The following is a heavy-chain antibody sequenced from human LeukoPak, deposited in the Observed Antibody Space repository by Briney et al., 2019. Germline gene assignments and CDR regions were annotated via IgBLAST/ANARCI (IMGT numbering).Heavy chain of an antibody. CDR2: IYTSGST. CDR1: GGSISSGSYY. V-gene: IGHV4-61*02. J-gene: IGHJ6*02. Sequence: SQTLSLTCTVSGGSISSGSYYWSWIRQPAGKGLEWIGRIYTSGSTNYNPSLKSRVTISVDTSKNQFSLKLSSVTAADTAVYYCARGWNCSGGSCYSGYYGMDVWGQGTTVTVSS. CDR3: ARGWNCSGGSCYSGYYGMDV. D-gene: IGHD2-15*01.